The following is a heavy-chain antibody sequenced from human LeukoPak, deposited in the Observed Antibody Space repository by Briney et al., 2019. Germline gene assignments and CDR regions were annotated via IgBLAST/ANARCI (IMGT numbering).Heavy chain of an antibody. J-gene: IGHJ4*02. CDR3: ASPIAAAGDFDY. Sequence: GGSLRLSCTASGFTFSSYSMNWVRQAPGKGLEWVSSISSSSSYIYYADSVKGRFSISRDNAKNSLYLQMNSLRAEDTAVYYCASPIAAAGDFDYWGQGTLVTVSS. CDR1: GFTFSSYS. D-gene: IGHD6-13*01. V-gene: IGHV3-21*01. CDR2: ISSSSSYI.